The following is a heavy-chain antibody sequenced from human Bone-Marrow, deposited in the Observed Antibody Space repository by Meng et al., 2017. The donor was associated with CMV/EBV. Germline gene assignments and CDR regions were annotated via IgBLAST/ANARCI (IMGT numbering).Heavy chain of an antibody. CDR3: VRVLEDVVVVVPNYYYGMDA. J-gene: IGHJ6*01. D-gene: IGHD2-15*01. V-gene: IGHV3-21*01. CDR2: ISSSNSYT. Sequence: GESLKISCAASGFTFSSYTMIWVRQSPGKGLEWVSSISSSNSYTFYIDSVKGRFSISRDNTKNSVYLQMNSLRAEDTAIYYCVRVLEDVVVVVPNYYYGMDAWGQGTAVTVSS. CDR1: GFTFSSYT.